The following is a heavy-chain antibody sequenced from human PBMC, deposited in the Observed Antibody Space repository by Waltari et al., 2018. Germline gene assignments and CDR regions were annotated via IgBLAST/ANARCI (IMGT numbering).Heavy chain of an antibody. CDR3: ARLGVTGPFDY. Sequence: QVQLQESGPGLVKPSETLSLTCTVSGGSISSYYWSWIRQPAGKGLEWIGRIYTRWGTNYNPSLKSRVTRSVDKSKNQFSLRLSSVTATDTAVYYCARLGVTGPFDYWGQGTLVTVSS. D-gene: IGHD1-20*01. V-gene: IGHV4-4*07. CDR1: GGSISSYY. CDR2: IYTRWGT. J-gene: IGHJ4*02.